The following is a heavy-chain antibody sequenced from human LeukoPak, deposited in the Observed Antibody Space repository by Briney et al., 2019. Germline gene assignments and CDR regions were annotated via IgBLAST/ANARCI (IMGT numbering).Heavy chain of an antibody. V-gene: IGHV1-2*02. CDR1: GYTLTDYY. Sequence: ASVKVSCKASGYTLTDYYMQWVRPAPGQGFEWMGWINPNDGDTNYAHKFQGRITMTRDTSISTAHMEVSRLRSDDTAVYYCARANFLYCSSSTCLFDYWGQGTLVTVSS. CDR2: INPNDGDT. J-gene: IGHJ4*02. D-gene: IGHD2-2*01. CDR3: ARANFLYCSSSTCLFDY.